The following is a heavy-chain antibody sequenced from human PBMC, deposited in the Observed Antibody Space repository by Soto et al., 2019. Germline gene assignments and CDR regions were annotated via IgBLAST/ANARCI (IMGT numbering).Heavy chain of an antibody. J-gene: IGHJ4*02. Sequence: QVQLVESGGGVVQPGRSLRLSCAASGFTFSSYAMHWVRQAPGKGLEWVAVISYDGSNKYYADSVKGRFTISRDNSKNTLYLQMNSLRAEDTAVYYCARVREGRPRSSSWLLGYFDYWGQGTLVTVSS. V-gene: IGHV3-30-3*01. CDR3: ARVREGRPRSSSWLLGYFDY. D-gene: IGHD6-13*01. CDR1: GFTFSSYA. CDR2: ISYDGSNK.